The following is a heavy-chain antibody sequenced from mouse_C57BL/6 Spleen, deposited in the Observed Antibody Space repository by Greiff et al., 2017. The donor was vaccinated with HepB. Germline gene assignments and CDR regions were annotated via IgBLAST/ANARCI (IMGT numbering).Heavy chain of an antibody. D-gene: IGHD1-1*01. V-gene: IGHV1-56*01. CDR1: GYTFTSHW. CDR3: ASPITTEGYYAMDY. J-gene: IGHJ4*01. CDR2: IFPGSGST. Sequence: VQLQQSGPELVRPGASVKISCKAPGYTFTSHWMQWVRQRPGQGLEWIGEIFPGSGSTYYNEKFKGKATLTVDTSSSTAYMQLSSLTSEDSAVYFCASPITTEGYYAMDYWGQGTSVTVSS.